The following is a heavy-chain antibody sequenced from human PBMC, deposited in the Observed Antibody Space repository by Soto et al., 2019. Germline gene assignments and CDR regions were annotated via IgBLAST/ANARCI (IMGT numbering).Heavy chain of an antibody. J-gene: IGHJ6*04. CDR3: ARGGVAPYYYNGMDV. V-gene: IGHV1-18*01. CDR1: GYTFTRSG. D-gene: IGHD5-12*01. CDR2: ISTYNGDT. Sequence: ASVKVSCKASGYTFTRSGISWVRQAPGQGLEWMGWISTYNGDTNYAQTFQGRVTMTTDTSTSTVHMEVRSLRSDDTAVYYCARGGVAPYYYNGMDVGGKGTQVTVS.